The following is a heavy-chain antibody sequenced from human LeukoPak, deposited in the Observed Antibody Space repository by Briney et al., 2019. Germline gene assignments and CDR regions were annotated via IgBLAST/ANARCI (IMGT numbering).Heavy chain of an antibody. CDR3: AREGYYYYYMDV. CDR2: INHSGST. V-gene: IGHV4-34*01. CDR1: GGSFSGYY. J-gene: IGHJ6*03. Sequence: LETLSLTCAVYGGSFSGYYWSWIRQPPGKGLEWIGEINHSGSTNYNPSLKSRVTISVDTSKNQFSLKLSSVTAADTAVYYCAREGYYYYYMDVWGKGTTVTVSS.